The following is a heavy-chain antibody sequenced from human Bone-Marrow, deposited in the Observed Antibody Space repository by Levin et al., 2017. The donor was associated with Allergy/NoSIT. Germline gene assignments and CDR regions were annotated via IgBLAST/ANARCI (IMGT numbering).Heavy chain of an antibody. Sequence: QSGGSLRLSCVASGFTFSNYAMHWIRQAPGKGLEWVAVLSHDGSGAVYVDSVKGRFTVSRDNPQNTLYLQMTDLKVDDAAVYYCVRAGESGAEQWFGEVPLMFAFDVWGRGTMVTVSS. CDR1: GFTFSNYA. D-gene: IGHD3-10*01. J-gene: IGHJ3*01. CDR3: VRAGESGAEQWFGEVPLMFAFDV. CDR2: LSHDGSGA. V-gene: IGHV3-30*04.